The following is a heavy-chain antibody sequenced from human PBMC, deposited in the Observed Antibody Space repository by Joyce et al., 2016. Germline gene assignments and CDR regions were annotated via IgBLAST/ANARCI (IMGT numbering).Heavy chain of an antibody. CDR1: GNNFTNFW. CDR3: ARHSSVEALGY. Sequence: EVQLVQSGAEVKKPGESLMISCQASGNNFTNFWISWVRQMPGKGLGVMGNIDATDSYTYHGPSFQGHITMSVDKSISTAYLRWSSLKASDTAIYYCARHSSVEALGYWGQGTLVTVSS. J-gene: IGHJ4*02. V-gene: IGHV5-10-1*01. CDR2: IDATDSYT. D-gene: IGHD2-15*01.